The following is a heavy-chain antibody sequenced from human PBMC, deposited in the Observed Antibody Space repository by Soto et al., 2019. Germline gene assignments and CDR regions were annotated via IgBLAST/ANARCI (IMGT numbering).Heavy chain of an antibody. CDR3: PIVEDLRVRGTYTWFDP. D-gene: IGHD3-10*01. CDR1: GGSISSGGYY. Sequence: SETLSLTCTVSGGSISSGGYYWSWIRQHPGKGLEWIGYIYYSGSTYYNPSLKSRVTISIDTSKNQFSLKLTSVTAADTAVYYCPIVEDLRVRGTYTWFDPWGQETLATVSS. J-gene: IGHJ5*02. V-gene: IGHV4-31*03. CDR2: IYYSGST.